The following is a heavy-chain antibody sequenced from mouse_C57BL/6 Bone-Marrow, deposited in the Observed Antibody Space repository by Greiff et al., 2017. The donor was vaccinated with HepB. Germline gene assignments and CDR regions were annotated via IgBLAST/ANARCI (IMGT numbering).Heavy chain of an antibody. Sequence: QVHVKQSGPGLVQPSQSLSITCTVSGFSLTSYGVHWVRQSPGKGLEWLGVIWSGGSTDYNAAFISRLSISKDNSKSQVFFKMNSLQADDTAIYYCARAPGYYGSSPDYWGQGTTLTVSS. V-gene: IGHV2-2*01. CDR3: ARAPGYYGSSPDY. CDR2: IWSGGST. CDR1: GFSLTSYG. D-gene: IGHD1-1*01. J-gene: IGHJ2*01.